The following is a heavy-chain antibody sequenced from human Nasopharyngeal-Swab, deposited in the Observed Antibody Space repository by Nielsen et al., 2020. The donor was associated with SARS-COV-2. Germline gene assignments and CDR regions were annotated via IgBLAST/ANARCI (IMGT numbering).Heavy chain of an antibody. D-gene: IGHD2-21*01. V-gene: IGHV5-51*01. CDR1: GYSFTSYW. J-gene: IGHJ4*02. Sequence: GESQKISCKGSGYSFTSYWIGWVRQMPGKGLEWMGIYPGDSDTRYSPSFQGQVTISADKSISTAYLQWSSLKASDTAMYYCARPSFHEGFDYWGQGTLVTVSS. CDR2: YPGDSDT. CDR3: ARPSFHEGFDY.